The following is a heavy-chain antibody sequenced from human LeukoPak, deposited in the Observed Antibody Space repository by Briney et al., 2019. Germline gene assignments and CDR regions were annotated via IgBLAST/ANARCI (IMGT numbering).Heavy chain of an antibody. CDR1: GFTFSSNA. V-gene: IGHV3-30*04. D-gene: IGHD3-10*01. CDR2: ISYDGSNK. Sequence: GGSLRLSCAASGFTFSSNAMHWVRQAPGKGLEWVAVISYDGSNKYYADSVKGRFTISRDNSKNTLYLQMNSLRAEDTAVYYCARNGGVRGWRAFDIWGQGTMVTVSS. CDR3: ARNGGVRGWRAFDI. J-gene: IGHJ3*02.